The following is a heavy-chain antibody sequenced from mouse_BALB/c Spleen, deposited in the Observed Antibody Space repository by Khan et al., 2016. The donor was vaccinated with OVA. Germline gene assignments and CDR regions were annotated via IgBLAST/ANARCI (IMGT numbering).Heavy chain of an antibody. J-gene: IGHJ2*01. CDR2: ISYSGVT. V-gene: IGHV3-2*02. D-gene: IGHD1-1*01. Sequence: EVQLQESGPGLVKPSQSLSLTCTVTGYSITSGYAWNWIRQFPGNKLEWMGYISYSGVTSYTPSLKSRISITRDTSKNQFFLQLNSVTTEDTATYYCTRGNDYGYYFDYGGQGTTLTVAS. CDR1: GYSITSGYA. CDR3: TRGNDYGYYFDY.